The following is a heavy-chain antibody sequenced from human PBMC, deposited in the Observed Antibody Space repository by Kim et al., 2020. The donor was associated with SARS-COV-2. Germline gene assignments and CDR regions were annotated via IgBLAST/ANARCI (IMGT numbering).Heavy chain of an antibody. V-gene: IGHV3-53*01. Sequence: GGSLRLSCAASGFTVSSNYMSWVRQAPGKGLEWVSVIYSGGSAYYADSVKGRFTISRDNSKNTLYLQMNSLRAEDTAVYYCARVGWNYAAAGYWGQGTLVTVSS. CDR1: GFTVSSNY. CDR2: IYSGGSA. D-gene: IGHD1-7*01. CDR3: ARVGWNYAAAGY. J-gene: IGHJ4*02.